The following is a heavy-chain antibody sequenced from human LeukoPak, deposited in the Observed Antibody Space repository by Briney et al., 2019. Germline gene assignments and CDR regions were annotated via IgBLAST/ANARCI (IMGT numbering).Heavy chain of an antibody. CDR1: GGSISSSSYY. V-gene: IGHV4-39*07. Sequence: ASETLSLTCTVSGGSISSSSYYWGWIRQPPGKGLEWIGSIYYSGSTYYNPSLKSRVTISVDTSKNQFSLKLSSVTAADTAVYYCARRAYDSSGYVFDYWGQGTLVTVSS. CDR2: IYYSGST. J-gene: IGHJ4*02. CDR3: ARRAYDSSGYVFDY. D-gene: IGHD3-22*01.